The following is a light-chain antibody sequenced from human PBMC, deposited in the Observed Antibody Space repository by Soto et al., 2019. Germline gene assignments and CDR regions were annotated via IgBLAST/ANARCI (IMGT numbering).Light chain of an antibody. J-gene: IGLJ1*01. CDR1: SSNIGAGFD. CDR3: QSYDSSLSGYYV. V-gene: IGLV1-40*01. Sequence: QPVLTQPPSVSGAPGQRVTISCTGSSSNIGAGFDVHWFQQLPGTAPKLLIYGNNNRPSGVPDRFSGSKSDTSASLAITGLQAEDEADYYCQSYDSSLSGYYVFGTGTKLTVL. CDR2: GNN.